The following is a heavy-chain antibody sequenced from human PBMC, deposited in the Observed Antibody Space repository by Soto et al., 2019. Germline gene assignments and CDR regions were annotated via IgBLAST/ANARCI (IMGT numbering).Heavy chain of an antibody. V-gene: IGHV4-59*01. CDR3: ARVRVGYYGSGSYTWFDP. J-gene: IGHJ5*02. CDR1: GGSISSYY. Sequence: ASETLSLTCTVSGGSISSYYWSWIRQPPGKGLEWIGYIYYSGSTNYNPSLKSRVTISVDTSKNQFSLKLSSVTAADTAVYYCARVRVGYYGSGSYTWFDPWGQGTLVTVSS. CDR2: IYYSGST. D-gene: IGHD3-10*01.